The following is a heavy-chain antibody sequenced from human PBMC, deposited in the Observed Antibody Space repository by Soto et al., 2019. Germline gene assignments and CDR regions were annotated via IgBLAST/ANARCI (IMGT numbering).Heavy chain of an antibody. CDR3: ARDGHLYYYDSSGHYQFLFDY. V-gene: IGHV3-33*01. CDR1: GFTFSSYG. CDR2: IWYGGSNK. D-gene: IGHD3-22*01. J-gene: IGHJ4*02. Sequence: PGGSLRLSCAASGFTFSSYGMHWVRQAPGKGLEWVAVIWYGGSNKYYADSVKGRFTISRDNSKNTLYLQMNSLRAEDTAVYYCARDGHLYYYDSSGHYQFLFDYWGQGTLVTVSS.